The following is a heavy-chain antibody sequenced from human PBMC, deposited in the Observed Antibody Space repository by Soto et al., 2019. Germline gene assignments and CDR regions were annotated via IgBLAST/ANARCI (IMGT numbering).Heavy chain of an antibody. D-gene: IGHD6-6*01. Sequence: SDTLSLTCAVSGGSISGSYYYWGWLRQSPGKGPEWIGSVFYTGFTSYNPSLESRVSVSVDTSKNQFSLKVSGVSAADTAVYYCARDLIASRLSYYYGFAVSGPRTTVTVSS. CDR3: ARDLIASRLSYYYGFAV. J-gene: IGHJ6*01. V-gene: IGHV4-39*01. CDR2: VFYTGFT. CDR1: GGSISGSYYY.